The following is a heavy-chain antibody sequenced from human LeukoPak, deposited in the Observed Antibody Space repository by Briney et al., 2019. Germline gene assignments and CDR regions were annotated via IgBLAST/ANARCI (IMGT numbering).Heavy chain of an antibody. Sequence: GESLKISCQGSGYSFTSYWIGWVRQMPGKGLEWMGITYPGDSDTRYSPSFQGQVTISADKSISTAYLQRSSLKASDTAMYYCARQAVPVAKYFQHWGQGTLVTVSS. V-gene: IGHV5-51*01. CDR1: GYSFTSYW. CDR2: TYPGDSDT. J-gene: IGHJ1*01. D-gene: IGHD2-2*01. CDR3: ARQAVPVAKYFQH.